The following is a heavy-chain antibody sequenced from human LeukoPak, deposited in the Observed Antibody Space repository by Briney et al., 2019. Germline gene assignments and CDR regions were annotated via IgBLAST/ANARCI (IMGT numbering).Heavy chain of an antibody. V-gene: IGHV4-34*01. CDR2: INHSGST. J-gene: IGHJ6*03. D-gene: IGHD1-26*01. CDR1: SGSFSGYF. CDR3: ARGRRHSGTFHLFDYYMDV. Sequence: SETLSLTCAVYSGSFSGYFWSWIRQPPGKGLEWIGEINHSGSTNYSPSLKGRVTISVDTSKNQFSLKLSSVTAADTAVYYCARGRRHSGTFHLFDYYMDVWGKGTTVTVSS.